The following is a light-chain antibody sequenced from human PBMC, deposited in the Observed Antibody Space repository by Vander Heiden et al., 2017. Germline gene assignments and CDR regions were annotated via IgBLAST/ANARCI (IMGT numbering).Light chain of an antibody. V-gene: IGKV1-39*01. CDR2: TVS. CDR3: QQGHSYPHT. Sequence: DIQMTQSPSSLSASVGDRVTITCRASQSIANYLNWYQQKPGKAPKLLIQTVSTLHSWGPSRFRCRGSGNDFSLPHRRLQTEDFATYYCQQGHSYPHTCGGGTKVEI. J-gene: IGKJ4*01. CDR1: QSIANY.